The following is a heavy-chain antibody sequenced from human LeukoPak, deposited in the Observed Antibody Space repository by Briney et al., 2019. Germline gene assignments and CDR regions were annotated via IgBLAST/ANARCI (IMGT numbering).Heavy chain of an antibody. CDR3: ARGYCSSTSCYDYYYGMDV. J-gene: IGHJ6*02. CDR2: TYYRSKWYN. V-gene: IGHV6-1*01. Sequence: SQTLSLTCAISGDSVSSNSAAWNWVRQSPSRGLEWLGRTYYRSKWYNDYAVSVKSLITINPDTSKNQFSPQLNSVTPEDTAVYYRARGYCSSTSCYDYYYGMDVWGQGTTVTVSS. D-gene: IGHD2-2*01. CDR1: GDSVSSNSAA.